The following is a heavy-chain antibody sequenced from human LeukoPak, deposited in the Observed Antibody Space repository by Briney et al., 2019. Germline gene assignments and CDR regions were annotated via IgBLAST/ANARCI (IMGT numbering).Heavy chain of an antibody. CDR2: ISYDGSNK. V-gene: IGHV3-30*01. CDR3: ASWCPSFDY. CDR1: GFTFSSYA. Sequence: GGSLRLSCAASGFTFSSYAMHWVRQAPGKGLEWVAVISYDGSNKYYADSVKGRFTISRDNSKNTLYLQMNSLRAEDTAVYYFASWCPSFDYWGQGTLVTVSS. J-gene: IGHJ4*02. D-gene: IGHD2-8*02.